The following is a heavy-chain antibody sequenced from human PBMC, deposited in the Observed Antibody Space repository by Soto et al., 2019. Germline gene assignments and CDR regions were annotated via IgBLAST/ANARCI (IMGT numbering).Heavy chain of an antibody. CDR1: GGTFSSYA. J-gene: IGHJ5*02. V-gene: IGHV1-69*06. Sequence: SVKVSCKASGGTFSSYAISWVRQAPGQGLEWMGGIIPIFGTANYAQKFQGRVTITADKSTSTAYMELSSLRSEDTAVYYCARVPTYYYDSSGQPTNWFDPWGQGTLVTVSS. D-gene: IGHD3-22*01. CDR3: ARVPTYYYDSSGQPTNWFDP. CDR2: IIPIFGTA.